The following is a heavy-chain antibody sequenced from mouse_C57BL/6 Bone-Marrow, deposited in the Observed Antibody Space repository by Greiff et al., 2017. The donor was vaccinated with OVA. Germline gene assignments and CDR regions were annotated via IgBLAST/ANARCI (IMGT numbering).Heavy chain of an antibody. J-gene: IGHJ2*01. Sequence: EVKLVESGGGLVQPKGSLKLSCAASGFSFNTYAMNWVRQAPGKGLEWVARIRSKSNNYATYYADSVKDRLTISRDDSESMLYLQMNNLKTEDTAMYYCVRQGYYYGSSFDYWGQGTTLTVSS. CDR2: IRSKSNNYAT. CDR1: GFSFNTYA. D-gene: IGHD1-1*01. V-gene: IGHV10-1*01. CDR3: VRQGYYYGSSFDY.